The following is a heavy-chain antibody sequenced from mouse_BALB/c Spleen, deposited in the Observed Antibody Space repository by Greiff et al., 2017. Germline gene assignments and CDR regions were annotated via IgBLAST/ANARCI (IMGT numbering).Heavy chain of an antibody. V-gene: IGHV5-6-5*01. Sequence: EVMLVESGGGLVKPGGSLKLSCAASGFTFSSYAMSWVRQTPEKRLEWVASISSGGSTYYPDSVKGRFTISRDNARNILYLQMSSLRSEDTAMYYCARWYGKGAMHYWGQGTSVTVSS. D-gene: IGHD2-10*02. J-gene: IGHJ4*01. CDR1: GFTFSSYA. CDR2: ISSGGST. CDR3: ARWYGKGAMHY.